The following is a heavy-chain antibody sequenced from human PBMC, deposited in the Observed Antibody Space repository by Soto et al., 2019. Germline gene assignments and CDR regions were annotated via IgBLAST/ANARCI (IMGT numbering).Heavy chain of an antibody. CDR2: ISGGGDTS. D-gene: IGHD6-19*01. J-gene: IGHJ4*01. Sequence: PGKWLELGSIISGGGDTSYYADSVKGRFTISRDNSRNTLYLQMNSLRAGDSAKYYGAKESTSGLYYFAYRLPGTPVTGSS. V-gene: IGHV3-23*01. CDR3: AKESTSGLYYFAY.